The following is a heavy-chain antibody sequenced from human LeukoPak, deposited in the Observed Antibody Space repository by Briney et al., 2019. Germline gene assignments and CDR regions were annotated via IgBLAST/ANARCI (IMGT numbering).Heavy chain of an antibody. V-gene: IGHV3-48*01. Sequence: GGSLRLSCAASGFSFNSYSMNWVRQAPGKGLEWDSYIDSTSSIIYYADSVKGRFTISRDNARNSLYLQMNGLGAEDTAVYYCTRDHDSSGFSDYWGQGTLVTVSS. D-gene: IGHD3-22*01. CDR2: IDSTSSII. J-gene: IGHJ4*02. CDR3: TRDHDSSGFSDY. CDR1: GFSFNSYS.